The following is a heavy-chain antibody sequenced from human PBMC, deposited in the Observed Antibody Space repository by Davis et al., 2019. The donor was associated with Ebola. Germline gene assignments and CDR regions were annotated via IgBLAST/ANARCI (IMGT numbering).Heavy chain of an antibody. J-gene: IGHJ4*02. V-gene: IGHV4-34*01. CDR2: INHSGST. CDR3: ARKYFEYYYGSGSSYYFDY. CDR1: GGSFSGYY. Sequence: MPSETLSLTCAVYGGSFSGYYWSWIRQPPGKGLAWIGEINHSGSTNYNPSLKSRVTISVDTSKNQFSLKLSSVTAADTAVYYCARKYFEYYYGSGSSYYFDYWGQGTLVTVSS. D-gene: IGHD3-10*01.